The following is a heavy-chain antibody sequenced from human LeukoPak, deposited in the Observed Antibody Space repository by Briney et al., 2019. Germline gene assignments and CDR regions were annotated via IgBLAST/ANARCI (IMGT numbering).Heavy chain of an antibody. V-gene: IGHV4-59*08. CDR3: ARHHDGGPKLRLDF. Sequence: SETLSLTCTVSGGSISGYYWSWIRQSPGKGLEWIGFFHYSGSTNHNPSLNSRVTTTIDTSMNQLSLTLVSVTAADTAVYFCARHHDGGPKLRLDFWGLGVLVTVSS. CDR1: GGSISGYY. D-gene: IGHD2-15*01. J-gene: IGHJ4*02. CDR2: FHYSGST.